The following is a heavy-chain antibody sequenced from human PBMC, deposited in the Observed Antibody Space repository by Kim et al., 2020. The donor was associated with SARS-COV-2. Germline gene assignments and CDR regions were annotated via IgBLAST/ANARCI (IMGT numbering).Heavy chain of an antibody. J-gene: IGHJ4*02. V-gene: IGHV3-33*08. CDR2: IWYDGSNK. Sequence: GESLKISCAASGFTFSSYGMHWVRQAPGKGLEWVAVIWYDGSNKYYADSVKGRFTISRDNSKNTLYLQMNSLRAEDTAVYYCARQTLGYSYGYFDYWGQGTLVTVSS. D-gene: IGHD5-18*01. CDR1: GFTFSSYG. CDR3: ARQTLGYSYGYFDY.